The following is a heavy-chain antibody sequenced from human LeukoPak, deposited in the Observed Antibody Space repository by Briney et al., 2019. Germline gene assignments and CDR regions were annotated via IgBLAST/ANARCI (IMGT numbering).Heavy chain of an antibody. CDR1: GYSFTTYY. CDR3: ARTDDYGGNSVGY. J-gene: IGHJ4*02. V-gene: IGHV1-46*01. Sequence: GASVKVSCKASGYSFTTYYMHWMRQAPGQGLEWMGTMNPRGGSTNYAQKFQGRVTMIRDPSTSTVYMELSSLRFEDTAVYYCARTDDYGGNSVGYWGQGTLVTVSS. CDR2: MNPRGGST. D-gene: IGHD4-23*01.